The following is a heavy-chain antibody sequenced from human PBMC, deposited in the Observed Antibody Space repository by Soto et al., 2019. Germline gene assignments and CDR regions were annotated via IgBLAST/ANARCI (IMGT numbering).Heavy chain of an antibody. CDR3: ARGPLWEVEFDY. J-gene: IGHJ4*02. CDR2: IWYDGSNK. Sequence: QVQLVESGGGVVQPGRSLRLSCAASGFTFSSYGMHWVRQAPGKGLEWVAVIWYDGSNKYYADSVKGRFTISRDNSKNTLYPQMNSLRAEDTAVYYCARGPLWEVEFDYWGQGTLVTVSS. D-gene: IGHD3-10*01. V-gene: IGHV3-33*01. CDR1: GFTFSSYG.